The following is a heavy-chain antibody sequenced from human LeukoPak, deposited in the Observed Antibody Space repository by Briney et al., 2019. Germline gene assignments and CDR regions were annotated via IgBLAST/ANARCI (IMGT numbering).Heavy chain of an antibody. CDR1: GLSIGSSSYD. CDR3: AGEDIVVVVAATNNWFDP. D-gene: IGHD2-15*01. V-gene: IGHV4-39*02. Sequence: SQSLSLACTVSGLSIGSSSYDWGWVRHPAGKGREWIASIYYVGSTYHNPCPKSRVTISVDTSKTQFSLKLSSVPAADTAVNSCAGEDIVVVVAATNNWFDPWGQGTLVTVSS. CDR2: IYYVGST. J-gene: IGHJ5*02.